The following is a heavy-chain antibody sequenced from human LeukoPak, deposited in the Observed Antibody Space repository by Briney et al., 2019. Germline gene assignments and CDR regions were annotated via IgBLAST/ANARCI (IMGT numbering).Heavy chain of an antibody. J-gene: IGHJ4*02. Sequence: SETLSLTCAVYGGSFSGYYWSWIRQPPGKGLEWIGEINHSGSTNYNPSLKSRVTISVDTSKNQFSLKLGSVTAADTAVYYCARGRIAVAGTPDFDLDYWGQGTLVTVSS. CDR1: GGSFSGYY. V-gene: IGHV4-34*01. D-gene: IGHD6-19*01. CDR3: ARGRIAVAGTPDFDLDY. CDR2: INHSGST.